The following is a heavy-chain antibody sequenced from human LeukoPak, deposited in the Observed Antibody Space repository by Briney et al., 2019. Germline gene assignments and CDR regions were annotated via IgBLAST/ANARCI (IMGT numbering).Heavy chain of an antibody. J-gene: IGHJ4*02. CDR3: ATKLIDYYDSSGYPWPFDY. CDR2: FDPEDGET. Sequence: ASVKLSCKVSGYTFTDYYMHWVQQAPGKGLEWMGGFDPEDGETIYAQKFQGRVTMTEDTSTDTAYMELSSLRSEDTAVYYCATKLIDYYDSSGYPWPFDYWGQGTLVTVSS. V-gene: IGHV1-24*01. D-gene: IGHD3-22*01. CDR1: GYTFTDYY.